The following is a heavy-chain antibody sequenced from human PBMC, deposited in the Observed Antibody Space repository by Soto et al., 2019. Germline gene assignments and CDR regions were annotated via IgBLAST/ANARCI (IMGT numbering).Heavy chain of an antibody. Sequence: EVQLVESGGGLVQPGGSLRLSCAASGFTFRSSWMYWVRQTPGKGPVWVSCINGDGSVIYYADSVKGRFTISRDNARDTLYLQMNSLTTEDSAVYYCVRDIRWGQGTLVGVSS. CDR3: VRDIR. CDR1: GFTFRSSW. V-gene: IGHV3-74*01. J-gene: IGHJ4*02. CDR2: INGDGSVI.